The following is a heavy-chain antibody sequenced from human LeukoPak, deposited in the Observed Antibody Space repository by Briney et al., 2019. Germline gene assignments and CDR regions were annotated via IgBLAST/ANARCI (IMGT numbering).Heavy chain of an antibody. J-gene: IGHJ3*02. V-gene: IGHV4-59*08. CDR2: IYYTGNT. Sequence: SETLSLTCTVSRGSITNNYWGWIRQPPGKGLEYIGFIYYTGNTNYNPSLQSRVTISVDTSQSHFSLELTSVTAAETAVYYCASLYSFCHEISCYVDGFDIWGRGTMVTVSS. D-gene: IGHD2-2*01. CDR1: RGSITNNY. CDR3: ASLYSFCHEISCYVDGFDI.